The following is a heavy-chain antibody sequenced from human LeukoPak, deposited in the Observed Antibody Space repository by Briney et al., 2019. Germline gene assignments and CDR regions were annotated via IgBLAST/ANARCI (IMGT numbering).Heavy chain of an antibody. D-gene: IGHD4-17*01. CDR3: ARYDFGDRILDY. J-gene: IGHJ4*02. CDR2: IYHGGSA. CDR1: GGSIHTGGYS. Sequence: SETLSLTCAVSGGSIHTGGYSRSWIRQPPGKGLEWIGYIYHGGSAYYNPSLKSRVTMSVDRSKNLFSLRVHSMTAADTAVYYCARYDFGDRILDYWGQGTLVTVSS. V-gene: IGHV4-30-2*01.